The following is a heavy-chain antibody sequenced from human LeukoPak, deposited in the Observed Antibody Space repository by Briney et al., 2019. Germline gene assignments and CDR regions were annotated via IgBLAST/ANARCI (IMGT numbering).Heavy chain of an antibody. J-gene: IGHJ4*02. CDR1: GFTFSSYA. CDR2: ISYDGSNK. CDR3: ARGREYDFWSGPDY. V-gene: IGHV3-30-3*01. Sequence: PGGSLRLSCEASGFTFSSYAMHWVRQAPGKGLEWVAVISYDGSNKYYADSVKGRFTISRDNSKNTLYLQMNSLRAEDTAVYYCARGREYDFWSGPDYWGQGTLVTVSS. D-gene: IGHD3-3*01.